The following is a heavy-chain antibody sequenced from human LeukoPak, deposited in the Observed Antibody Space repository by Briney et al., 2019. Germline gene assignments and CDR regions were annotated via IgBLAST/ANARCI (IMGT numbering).Heavy chain of an antibody. D-gene: IGHD2-2*01. CDR2: ISAYNGNT. J-gene: IGHJ6*03. CDR3: ARECSSTSSPQYYYYYYMDV. V-gene: IGHV1-18*04. CDR1: GYTFTGYY. Sequence: ASVKVSCKASGYTFTGYYMHWVRQAPGQGLEWMGWISAYNGNTNYAQKLQGRVTMTTDTSTSTAYMELRSLRSDDTAVYYCARECSSTSSPQYYYYYYMDVWGKGTTVTVSS.